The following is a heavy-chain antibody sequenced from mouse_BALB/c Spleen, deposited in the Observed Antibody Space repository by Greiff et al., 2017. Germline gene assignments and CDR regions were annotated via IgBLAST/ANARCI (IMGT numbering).Heavy chain of an antibody. D-gene: IGHD1-1*01. CDR1: GYTFTEYT. V-gene: IGHV1-26*01. J-gene: IGHJ3*01. CDR3: AREGIYGWFAY. CDR2: ISSNNGGT. Sequence: EGQLVESGRDLVKPGASVKISCKTSGYTFTEYTMSWVHQNHGKSLEWVGGISSNNGGTSYNQMFKGKATLTVDKSSSTAYMEIRSLTSEDSAVYYCAREGIYGWFAYWGQGTLVTVSA.